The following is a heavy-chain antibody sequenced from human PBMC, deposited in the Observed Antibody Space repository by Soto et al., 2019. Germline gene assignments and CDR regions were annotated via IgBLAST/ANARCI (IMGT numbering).Heavy chain of an antibody. Sequence: QVQLQESGPGLVKPSQTLSLTCTVSGVSISGGDYYWSWIRQHPGKGLEWIGYIYYSGSTYYNPSLKSRVTISVDTSKNQFSRKLSSVTAADTAVYYCARWWSGSRQGFDPWGQGTLVTVSS. J-gene: IGHJ5*02. CDR3: ARWWSGSRQGFDP. V-gene: IGHV4-31*03. CDR2: IYYSGST. D-gene: IGHD3-3*01. CDR1: GVSISGGDYY.